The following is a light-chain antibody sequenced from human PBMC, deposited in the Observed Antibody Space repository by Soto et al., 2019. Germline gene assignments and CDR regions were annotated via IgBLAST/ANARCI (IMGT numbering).Light chain of an antibody. J-gene: IGKJ3*01. CDR2: GAS. V-gene: IGKV3-20*01. CDR3: QQYGSSPRVT. CDR1: QSVSSSY. Sequence: EIVSTQSPDTLSLSPGERATRSCRASQSVSSSYLAWYQQKPGQAPRLLIYGASSRATGIPDRFSGSGSGIDFTLTISRLEPEDFAVYYCQQYGSSPRVTFGPGTKVDIK.